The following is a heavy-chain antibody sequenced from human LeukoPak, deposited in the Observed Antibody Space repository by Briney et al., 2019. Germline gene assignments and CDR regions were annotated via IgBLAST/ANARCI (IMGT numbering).Heavy chain of an antibody. J-gene: IGHJ4*02. CDR3: AKIKDAEVTLNYFDY. V-gene: IGHV3-23*01. CDR2: IISSGDST. D-gene: IGHD4-23*01. Sequence: GGSLRLSCAASGFTFSSYAMSWVRQAPGKVQEWVSAIISSGDSTYYADSVKGRFTISRDNSKNTLHLQMNSLRAEDTAVYYCAKIKDAEVTLNYFDYWGQGTLVTVSS. CDR1: GFTFSSYA.